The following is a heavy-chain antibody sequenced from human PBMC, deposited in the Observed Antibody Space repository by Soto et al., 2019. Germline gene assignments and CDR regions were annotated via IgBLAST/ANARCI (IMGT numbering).Heavy chain of an antibody. Sequence: GESLKISCKGSGYSFTSYWIGWVRQMPGKGLERMGIIYPGDSDTRYSPSFQGQVTISADKSISTAYLQWSSLKASDTAMYYFARQPSPIVGATSYYYGMDVWGQGTTVTVSS. CDR3: ARQPSPIVGATSYYYGMDV. CDR2: IYPGDSDT. CDR1: GYSFTSYW. V-gene: IGHV5-51*01. D-gene: IGHD1-26*01. J-gene: IGHJ6*02.